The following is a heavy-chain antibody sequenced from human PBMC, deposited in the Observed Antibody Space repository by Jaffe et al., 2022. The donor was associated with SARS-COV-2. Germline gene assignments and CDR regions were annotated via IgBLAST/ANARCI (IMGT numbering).Heavy chain of an antibody. CDR2: IYYSGST. Sequence: QVQLQESGPGLVKPSQTLSLTCTVSGGSISSGDYYWSWIRQPPGKGLEWIGYIYYSGSTYYNPSLKSRVTISVDTSKNQFSLKLSSVTAADTAVYYCARDILRGDFGSDAFDIWGQGTMVTVSS. CDR3: ARDILRGDFGSDAFDI. J-gene: IGHJ3*02. D-gene: IGHD3-3*01. V-gene: IGHV4-30-4*01. CDR1: GGSISSGDYY.